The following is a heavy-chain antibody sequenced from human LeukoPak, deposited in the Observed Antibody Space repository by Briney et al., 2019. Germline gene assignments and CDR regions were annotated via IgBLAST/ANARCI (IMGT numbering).Heavy chain of an antibody. D-gene: IGHD6-13*01. CDR2: IYPSDSET. V-gene: IGHV5-51*01. CDR1: GYSFTSYR. Sequence: RGESLKISCKGSGYSFTSYRIGWVPQIPGKGLEWMGIIYPSDSETRYSPSFQGPVTLSVDKSISTAYLQWSSLKASDTAMYYCARQASAASDYWGQGTLVTVSS. CDR3: ARQASAASDY. J-gene: IGHJ4*02.